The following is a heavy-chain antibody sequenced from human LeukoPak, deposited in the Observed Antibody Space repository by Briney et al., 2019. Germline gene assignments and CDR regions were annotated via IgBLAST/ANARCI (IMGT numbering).Heavy chain of an antibody. CDR3: ARDMNGYNLNYFDY. CDR1: GYTFTGYY. D-gene: IGHD5-24*01. CDR2: INPNSGGT. Sequence: ASVKVSCKASGYTFTGYYMHWVRQAPGQGLEWMGWINPNSGGTNYAQKFQGRVTITADKSTSTAYMELSSLRSEDTAVYYCARDMNGYNLNYFDYWGQGTLVTVSS. J-gene: IGHJ4*02. V-gene: IGHV1-2*02.